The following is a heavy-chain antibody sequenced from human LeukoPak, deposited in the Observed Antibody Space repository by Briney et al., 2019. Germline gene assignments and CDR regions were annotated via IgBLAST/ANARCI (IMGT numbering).Heavy chain of an antibody. CDR3: ARARDSYGTDY. D-gene: IGHD5-18*01. J-gene: IGHJ4*02. CDR1: GGSISSYY. V-gene: IGHV4-59*01. Sequence: PSETLSLTCTVSGGSISSYYWSWIRQPPGKGLEWIGYIYYSGSTNYNPSLKSRVTISVDTSKNQFSLKLSSVTAADTAVYYCARARDSYGTDYWGQGTLVTVSS. CDR2: IYYSGST.